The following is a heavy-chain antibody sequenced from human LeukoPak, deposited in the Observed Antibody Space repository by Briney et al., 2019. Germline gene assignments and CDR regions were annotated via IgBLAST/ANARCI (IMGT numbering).Heavy chain of an antibody. V-gene: IGHV1-69*13. J-gene: IGHJ3*02. Sequence: GASVKVSCKASGGTFSSYAISWVRQAPGQGLEWMGGIIPIFGTANYAQKFQGRVTITADESTSTAYMELSSLRSEDTAVYYCAGGLLLRAFDIWGQGTMVTVSS. CDR3: AGGLLLRAFDI. D-gene: IGHD2-21*02. CDR1: GGTFSSYA. CDR2: IIPIFGTA.